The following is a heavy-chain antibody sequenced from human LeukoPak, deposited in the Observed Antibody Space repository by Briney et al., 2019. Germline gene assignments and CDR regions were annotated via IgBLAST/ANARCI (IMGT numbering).Heavy chain of an antibody. CDR2: ISGYNGNT. D-gene: IGHD6-19*01. CDR1: GYTFSSYG. CDR3: AKGYSSGWYELDYYGMDV. V-gene: IGHV1-18*01. Sequence: ASVKVSCKASGYTFSSYGMSWVRQAPGQGLEWMGWISGYNGNTKYAQKLQGRVTMTTDTSTSTAYMELRSLRSDDTAVYYCAKGYSSGWYELDYYGMDVWGQGTTVTVSS. J-gene: IGHJ6*02.